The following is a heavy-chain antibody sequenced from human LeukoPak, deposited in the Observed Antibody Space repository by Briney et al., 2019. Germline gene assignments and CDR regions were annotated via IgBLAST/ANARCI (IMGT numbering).Heavy chain of an antibody. J-gene: IGHJ4*02. CDR3: ASILYG. D-gene: IGHD2/OR15-2a*01. CDR1: GFTVSTYS. Sequence: GGSLRFSCAASGFTVSTYSMSWVRQAPGKGLEWVATFSSGGRTSYADSVKGRFTISRDTSQNTVYLQMNGLRDEDTALYYCASILYGWGQGTLVTVSS. V-gene: IGHV3-53*01. CDR2: FSSGGRT.